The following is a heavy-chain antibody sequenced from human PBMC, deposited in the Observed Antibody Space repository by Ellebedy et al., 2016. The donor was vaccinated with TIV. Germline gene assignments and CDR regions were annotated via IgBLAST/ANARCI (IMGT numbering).Heavy chain of an antibody. CDR3: AKGSSSGFNYDRVGFQY. J-gene: IGHJ4*02. V-gene: IGHV3-23*01. CDR2: ISGDGVNT. D-gene: IGHD3-22*01. CDR1: GFTFGSFA. Sequence: GESLKISCAASGFTFGSFAMHWVRQAPGKGLEWLSVISGDGVNTYSAASVKGRFTITRDNFKNTLFLQVNRLRAEETAVYYCAKGSSSGFNYDRVGFQYWGQGTLVTVSS.